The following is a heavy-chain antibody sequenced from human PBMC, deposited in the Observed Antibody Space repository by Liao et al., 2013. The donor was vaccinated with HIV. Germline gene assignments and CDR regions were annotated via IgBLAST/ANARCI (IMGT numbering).Heavy chain of an antibody. J-gene: IGHJ6*03. V-gene: IGHV4-59*01. CDR1: GGSISSYY. CDR2: IYYSGST. CDR3: ARSGGVDYYNMDV. Sequence: QVQLQQWGAGLLKPSETLSLTCSVSGGSISSYYWSWIRQPPGKGLEWIGYIYYSGSTNYNPSLKSRVTMSLDTTKNQFSLNLSSVIAADTAVYYCARSGGVDYYNMDVWGERTDGHRLL. D-gene: IGHD3-10*01.